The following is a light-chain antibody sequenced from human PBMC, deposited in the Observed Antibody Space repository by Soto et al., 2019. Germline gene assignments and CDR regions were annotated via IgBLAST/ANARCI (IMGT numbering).Light chain of an antibody. CDR2: DAS. CDR3: LQDINYPWT. Sequence: EILMTQSPATLPVSPGERVTLSCRASQSVSSYLAWYRQKPGQAPRLLIYDASTRATGIPVRFSGSGSGTEFTLAISSLQPEDSATYYCLQDINYPWTFGQGTKVDIK. CDR1: QSVSSY. J-gene: IGKJ1*01. V-gene: IGKV3-15*01.